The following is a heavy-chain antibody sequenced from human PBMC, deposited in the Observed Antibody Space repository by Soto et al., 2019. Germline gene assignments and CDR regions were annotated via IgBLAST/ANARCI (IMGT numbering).Heavy chain of an antibody. V-gene: IGHV3-23*01. D-gene: IGHD2-15*01. CDR2: VSIGGIT. CDR1: GFTFSSYD. J-gene: IGHJ4*02. Sequence: PGGSLRLSCAASGFTFSSYDMSWIRRAPGKGLEWVAVVSIGGITHYADSVRGRFTISRDNSKNALSLQMNRLTAEDTAVYFCAKLRGAGGHFDYWGQGALVTVSS. CDR3: AKLRGAGGHFDY.